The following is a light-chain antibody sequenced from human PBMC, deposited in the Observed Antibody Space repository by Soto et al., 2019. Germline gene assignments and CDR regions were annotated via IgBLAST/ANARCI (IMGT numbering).Light chain of an antibody. J-gene: IGLJ2*01. CDR3: ETWDSNTCL. CDR1: SGHSSYI. V-gene: IGLV4-60*02. CDR2: VEGSGSY. Sequence: QSVLTQSSSASASLGSSVKLTCTLSSGHSSYIIAWHQQQPGKAPRYLMKVEGSGSYNKGSEVPDRFSGSSSGADRYLTISNLQFEDEADYYCETWDSNTCLFGGGTKLTVL.